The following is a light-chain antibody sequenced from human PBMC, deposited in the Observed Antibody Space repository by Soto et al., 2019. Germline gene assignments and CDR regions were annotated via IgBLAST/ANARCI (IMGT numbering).Light chain of an antibody. Sequence: QSALTQPASVSGSPGQSITISCTGTSSDIGAYNYVSWYQQHPGKAPKLMIYDVSNRPSGVSNRFSGSKSGNTASLTTSELQAEDEADSDYSTNTHNHPEVCGTETKVT. CDR2: DVS. J-gene: IGLJ1*01. CDR1: SSDIGAYNY. CDR3: STNTHNHPEV. V-gene: IGLV2-14*03.